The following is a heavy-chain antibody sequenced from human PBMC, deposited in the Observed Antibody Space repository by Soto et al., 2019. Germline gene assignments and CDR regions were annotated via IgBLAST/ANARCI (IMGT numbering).Heavy chain of an antibody. J-gene: IGHJ6*02. D-gene: IGHD6-19*01. CDR2: IVPIFGTT. CDR1: GGTFSNYA. V-gene: IGHV1-69*12. Sequence: QVQLVQSGAEVKKPGSSVKVSCKVSGGTFSNYAIDWVRLAPGPGLVWMGGIVPIFGTTYYTQKFQGRATIIADDSTTTAYLEMSSLRSEDTAIYYCARVEAVAGLYNYHGLDVWGQGTAVTVSS. CDR3: ARVEAVAGLYNYHGLDV.